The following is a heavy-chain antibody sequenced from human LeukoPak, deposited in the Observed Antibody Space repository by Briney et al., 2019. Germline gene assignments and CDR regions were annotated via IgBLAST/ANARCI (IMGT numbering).Heavy chain of an antibody. CDR3: ARDYPEDCGRSSCPSPFDY. V-gene: IGHV3-21*01. CDR1: GFTFSSYD. Sequence: GGSLRLSCAASGFTFSSYDMSWVRQAPGKGLEWVSSISTFRSSIYYADSVRGRFTISRDNAKNSLYLQMNSLRAEDTAVYYCARDYPEDCGRSSCPSPFDYWGQGALVTVSS. D-gene: IGHD6-13*01. J-gene: IGHJ4*02. CDR2: ISTFRSSI.